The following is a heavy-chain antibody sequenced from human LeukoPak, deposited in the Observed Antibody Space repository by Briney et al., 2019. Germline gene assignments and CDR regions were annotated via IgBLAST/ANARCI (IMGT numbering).Heavy chain of an antibody. CDR2: MNPNSGNT. D-gene: IGHD4-11*01. Sequence: ASVKVSCKASGYTFTSYDINWLRQATGQGLEWMGWMNPNSGNTGYAQKFQGRVTITRNTSISTAYMELSSLRSEDTAVYYCARGGDYSNYGDYWGQGTLVTVSS. CDR3: ARGGDYSNYGDY. J-gene: IGHJ4*02. V-gene: IGHV1-8*03. CDR1: GYTFTSYD.